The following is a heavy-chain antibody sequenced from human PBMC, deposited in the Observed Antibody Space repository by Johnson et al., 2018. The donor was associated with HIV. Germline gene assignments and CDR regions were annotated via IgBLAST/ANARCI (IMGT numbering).Heavy chain of an antibody. CDR3: AKGRSWAFDI. V-gene: IGHV3-30-3*01. CDR1: GFTFSSYA. Sequence: QVQLVESGGGVVQPGRSLRLSCAASGFTFSSYAMHWVRQAPGKGLEWVAVISYDGSNKYYADSVKGRFTISRDHSNNTLYLQMNSLRAEETAVYYCAKGRSWAFDIWGQGTMVTVS. CDR2: ISYDGSNK. J-gene: IGHJ3*02. D-gene: IGHD7-27*01.